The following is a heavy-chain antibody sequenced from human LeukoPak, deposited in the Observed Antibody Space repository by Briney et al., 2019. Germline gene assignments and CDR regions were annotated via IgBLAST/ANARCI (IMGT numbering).Heavy chain of an antibody. J-gene: IGHJ4*02. Sequence: ASVKVSCKASGYTFTTYTLNWVRQAPGQGLEWMGWINTNTGNPTYAQGFTGRFVFSLDTSVSTAYLQVSSLKAEDTAVYYCARDRRHIYSSGWLVDLWGQGTLVTVSS. D-gene: IGHD6-19*01. CDR2: INTNTGNP. CDR1: GYTFTTYT. V-gene: IGHV7-4-1*02. CDR3: ARDRRHIYSSGWLVDL.